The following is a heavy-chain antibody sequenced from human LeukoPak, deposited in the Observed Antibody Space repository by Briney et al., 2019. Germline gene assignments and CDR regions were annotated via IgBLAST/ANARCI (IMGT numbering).Heavy chain of an antibody. CDR3: AKDEGVVLSTSFDFGH. Sequence: RTGGSLRLSCAASGFTVSSNYMSWVRQAPGKGPEWVSVIYSGGSTYYADSVKGRFTISRDNFRNTLSLQMNSLRPDDTAIYYCAKDEGVVLSTSFDFGHWGQGTLVAVSS. D-gene: IGHD3-10*01. J-gene: IGHJ4*02. V-gene: IGHV3-53*01. CDR2: IYSGGST. CDR1: GFTVSSNY.